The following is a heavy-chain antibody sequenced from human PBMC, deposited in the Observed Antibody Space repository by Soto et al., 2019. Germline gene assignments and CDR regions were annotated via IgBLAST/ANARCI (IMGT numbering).Heavy chain of an antibody. CDR3: ASSLRGTNDFRPDAFDI. Sequence: GGSLRLSCAASGFTFSSYAMHWVRQAPGKGLEYVSAISSNGGSTYYANSVKGRFTISRDNSKNTLYLQMGSLRAVDMAVYYCASSLRGTNDFRPDAFDIWGQGTMVTVSS. D-gene: IGHD3-3*01. J-gene: IGHJ3*02. CDR1: GFTFSSYA. CDR2: ISSNGGST. V-gene: IGHV3-64*01.